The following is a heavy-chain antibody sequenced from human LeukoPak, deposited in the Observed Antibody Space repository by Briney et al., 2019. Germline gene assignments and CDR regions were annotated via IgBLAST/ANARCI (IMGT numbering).Heavy chain of an antibody. J-gene: IGHJ6*02. V-gene: IGHV3-13*01. CDR3: ARDRFGMDV. Sequence: GGSLRLSCAASGFIFNNFDMHWVRQGTGKGLEWVSAIGIGGDTHYSGSVKGRFIISRENAKNPLFLQMNSLRVGDTAVYYCARDRFGMDVWGRGTTVIVSS. CDR1: GFIFNNFD. CDR2: IGIGGDT.